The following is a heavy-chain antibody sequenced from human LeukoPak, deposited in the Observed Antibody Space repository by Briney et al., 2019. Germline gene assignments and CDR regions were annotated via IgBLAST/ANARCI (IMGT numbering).Heavy chain of an antibody. D-gene: IGHD3-22*01. CDR2: IRYDGSNK. CDR3: AKESTYYDSSGSPSYYFDY. Sequence: GGSLRLSCTASGFTFSSYGMHWVRQAPGKGLEWVAFIRYDGSNKYYADSVKGRFTISRDNSKNTLYLQMNSLRAEDTAVYYCAKESTYYDSSGSPSYYFDYWGQGTLVTVSS. J-gene: IGHJ4*02. V-gene: IGHV3-30*02. CDR1: GFTFSSYG.